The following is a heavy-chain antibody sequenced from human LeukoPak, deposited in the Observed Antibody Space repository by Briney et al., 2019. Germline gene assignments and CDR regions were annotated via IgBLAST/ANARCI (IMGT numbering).Heavy chain of an antibody. V-gene: IGHV1-18*01. CDR1: GYTFTSYG. CDR2: ISAYNGNT. J-gene: IGHJ4*02. CDR3: ARGLLTYYDFWSGYSNLDY. D-gene: IGHD3-3*01. Sequence: GASVKVSCKASGYTFTSYGISWVRQAPGQGLEWMGWISAYNGNTNYAQKLQGRVTMTTDTSTSTAYMEPRSLRSDDTAVYYCARGLLTYYDFWSGYSNLDYWGQGTLVTVSS.